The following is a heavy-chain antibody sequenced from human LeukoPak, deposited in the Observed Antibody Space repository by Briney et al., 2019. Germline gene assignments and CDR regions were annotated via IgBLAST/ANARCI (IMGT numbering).Heavy chain of an antibody. V-gene: IGHV3-9*01. D-gene: IGHD2-2*01. CDR3: AKGRDKYQLLSKNWFDP. Sequence: GRSLGLSCAASGFTFDDYAMQWVRQAPGKGLKWVAGISWNSGSIGYADSVKGRFTISRDNATNSLYLQMNSLRAEDTALYYCAKGRDKYQLLSKNWFDPWGQGTLVTGSS. J-gene: IGHJ5*02. CDR2: ISWNSGSI. CDR1: GFTFDDYA.